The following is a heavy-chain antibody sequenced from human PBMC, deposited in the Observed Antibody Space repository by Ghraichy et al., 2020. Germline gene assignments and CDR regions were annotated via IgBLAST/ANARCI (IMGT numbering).Heavy chain of an antibody. D-gene: IGHD1-1*01. V-gene: IGHV1-2*02. Sequence: ASVKVSCKASGYTFTGYYMHWVRQAPGQGLEWMGWINPNSGGTNYAQKFQGRVTMTRDTSISTAYMELSRLRSDDTAVYYCARTLMRSWKGGWFDPWGQGTLVTVSS. CDR1: GYTFTGYY. CDR3: ARTLMRSWKGGWFDP. J-gene: IGHJ5*02. CDR2: INPNSGGT.